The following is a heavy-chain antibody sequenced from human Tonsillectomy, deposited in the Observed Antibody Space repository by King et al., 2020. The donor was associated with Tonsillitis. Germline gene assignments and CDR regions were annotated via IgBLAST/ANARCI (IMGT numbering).Heavy chain of an antibody. CDR1: GFTFSIYG. CDR2: IWDDGSIK. CDR3: ARVEGVHDAFDI. D-gene: IGHD3-10*01. Sequence: VQLVESGGGVVQPGRSLRLSCAASGFTFSIYGMHWVRQAPGKGLEWVAVIWDDGSIKYYADSVKGRFTISRDNSKNTLDLQMNSLRAEDTAVYYCARVEGVHDAFDIWGQGTMVTVSS. V-gene: IGHV3-33*08. J-gene: IGHJ3*02.